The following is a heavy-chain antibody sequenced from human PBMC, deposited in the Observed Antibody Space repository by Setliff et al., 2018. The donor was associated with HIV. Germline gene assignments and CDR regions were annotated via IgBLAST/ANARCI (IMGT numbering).Heavy chain of an antibody. CDR2: IHPSGGST. CDR1: GYTFTSHY. CDR3: ARPLSHDSSGREPFDY. V-gene: IGHV1-46*01. J-gene: IGHJ4*02. Sequence: ASVKVSCKASGYTFTSHYIHWVRQAPGQGLEWMGVIHPSGGSTSYAQSFQDRVTMTRDTSTSTVYMELSSLRSEDTAVYYCARPLSHDSSGREPFDYWGQRALVTVAS. D-gene: IGHD3-22*01.